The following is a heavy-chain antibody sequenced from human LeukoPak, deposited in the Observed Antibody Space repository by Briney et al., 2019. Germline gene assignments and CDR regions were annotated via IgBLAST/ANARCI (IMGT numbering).Heavy chain of an antibody. D-gene: IGHD3-10*01. J-gene: IGHJ4*02. CDR3: ARGKLYGSGSKGDYFDY. Sequence: PGGSLRLSCAASRFTFSSYGMTWFRQAPGRGLEWVSTISDSGRNTYYADSVKGRFTISRDNSKNTLYLQMNSLRAEDTAVYYCARGKLYGSGSKGDYFDYWGQGTLVTVSS. CDR1: RFTFSSYG. V-gene: IGHV3-23*01. CDR2: ISDSGRNT.